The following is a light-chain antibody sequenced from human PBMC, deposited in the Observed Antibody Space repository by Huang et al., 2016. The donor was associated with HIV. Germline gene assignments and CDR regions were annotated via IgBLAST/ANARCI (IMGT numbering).Light chain of an antibody. CDR1: LNIGTY. V-gene: IGKV1-39*01. CDR2: GAS. Sequence: DIQMTQSPSSLSASVGDRVPITCRASLNIGTYLNWYRQKPGEAPKLLIFGASSLQSGVPSRFRGSGSGTDFTLTISSLQPEDFATYYCQHSYTTPLGFGGGTTVEI. CDR3: QHSYTTPLG. J-gene: IGKJ4*01.